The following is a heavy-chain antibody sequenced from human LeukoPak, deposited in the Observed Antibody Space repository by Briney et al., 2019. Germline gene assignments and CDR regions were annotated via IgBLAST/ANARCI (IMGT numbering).Heavy chain of an antibody. Sequence: ASAKVSCKASGYTFTSYGISWVRQAPGQGLEWMGWISAYNGNTNYARKLQGRVTMTTDTSTSTAYMELRSLRSDDTAVYYCARDGSKIAVAGSIDYWGQGTLVTVSS. V-gene: IGHV1-18*04. CDR3: ARDGSKIAVAGSIDY. CDR1: GYTFTSYG. J-gene: IGHJ4*02. D-gene: IGHD6-19*01. CDR2: ISAYNGNT.